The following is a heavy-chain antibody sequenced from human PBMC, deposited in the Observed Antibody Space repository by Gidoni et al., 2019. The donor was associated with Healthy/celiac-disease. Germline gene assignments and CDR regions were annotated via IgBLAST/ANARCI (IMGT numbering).Heavy chain of an antibody. Sequence: QLQLQESGPGLVKPSETLSLTCTVSGGSISSSSYYWGWIRQPPGKGLEWIGSIYYSGSTYYNPSLKSRVTISVDTSKNQFSLKLSSVTAADTAVYYCARALFGFTMVRGVIITSAASWFDPWGQGTLVTVSS. CDR1: GGSISSSSYY. V-gene: IGHV4-39*07. CDR2: IYYSGST. CDR3: ARALFGFTMVRGVIITSAASWFDP. J-gene: IGHJ5*02. D-gene: IGHD3-10*01.